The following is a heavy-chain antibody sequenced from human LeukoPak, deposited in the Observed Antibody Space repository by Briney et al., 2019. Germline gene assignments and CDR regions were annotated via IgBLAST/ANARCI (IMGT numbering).Heavy chain of an antibody. CDR3: AKDRDSSGWYRTLSAFDY. V-gene: IGHV3-30-3*01. Sequence: GGSLRLSCAASGFTFSSYAMHWVRQAPGKGLEWVAVISYDGSNKYYADSVKGRFTISRDNSKNTLYLQMNSLRAEDTAVYYCAKDRDSSGWYRTLSAFDYWGQGTLVTVSS. CDR1: GFTFSSYA. CDR2: ISYDGSNK. J-gene: IGHJ4*02. D-gene: IGHD6-19*01.